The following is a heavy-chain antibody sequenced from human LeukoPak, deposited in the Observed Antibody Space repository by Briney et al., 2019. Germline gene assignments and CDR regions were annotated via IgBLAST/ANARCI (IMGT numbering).Heavy chain of an antibody. J-gene: IGHJ4*02. CDR1: GFTFSSYA. CDR2: ISGSGGST. Sequence: PGGSLRLSCAASGFTFSSYAMSWVRQAPGKGLEWASAISGSGGSTYYADSVKGRFTISRDNAKNSLYLQMNSLRAEDTALYYCAKDPGEGYSYGYIDYWGQGALVTVSS. CDR3: AKDPGEGYSYGYIDY. D-gene: IGHD5-18*01. V-gene: IGHV3-23*01.